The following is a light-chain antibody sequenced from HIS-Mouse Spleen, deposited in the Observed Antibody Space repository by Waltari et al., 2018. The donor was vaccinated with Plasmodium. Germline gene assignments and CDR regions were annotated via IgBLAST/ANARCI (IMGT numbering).Light chain of an antibody. CDR1: ALPKKY. CDR2: EDS. J-gene: IGLJ3*02. Sequence: SYELTQPPSVSVSPGQTARITCSGDALPKKYAYWYQQKSGQAPVLVIYEDSKRPSGIPERFSGSSSGTIVTLTISGAQVEDEADYYCYSTDSSGNHRVFGGGTKLTVL. CDR3: YSTDSSGNHRV. V-gene: IGLV3-10*01.